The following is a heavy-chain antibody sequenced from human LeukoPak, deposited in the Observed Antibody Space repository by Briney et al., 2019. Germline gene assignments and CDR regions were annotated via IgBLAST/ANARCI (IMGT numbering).Heavy chain of an antibody. CDR1: GCTFSSYA. D-gene: IGHD1-26*01. V-gene: IGHV3-30*04. CDR2: ISYDGSNK. CDR3: AKDQVGANGY. J-gene: IGHJ4*02. Sequence: GGSLRLSCAASGCTFSSYAMHWVRQAPGKGLEWVAVISYDGSNKYYADSVKGRFTISRDNSKNTLYLQMNSLRAEDTAVYYCAKDQVGANGYWGQGTLVTVSS.